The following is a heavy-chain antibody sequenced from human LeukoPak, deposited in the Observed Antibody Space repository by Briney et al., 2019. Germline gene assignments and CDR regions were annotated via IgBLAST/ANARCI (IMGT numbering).Heavy chain of an antibody. V-gene: IGHV1-46*01. CDR3: AREVGLTLLDY. CDR1: GYTFTSYY. Sequence: ASVKVSCKASGYTFTSYYMHWVRQAPGQGLEWMGIINPSGGSTSYAQKFQGRVTMTRDTSISTAYMELSRLRSDDTAVYYCAREVGLTLLDYWGQGTLVTVSS. J-gene: IGHJ4*02. CDR2: INPSGGST. D-gene: IGHD3-16*01.